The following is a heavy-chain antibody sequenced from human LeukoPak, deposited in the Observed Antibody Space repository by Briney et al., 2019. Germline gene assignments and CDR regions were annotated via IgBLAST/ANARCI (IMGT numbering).Heavy chain of an antibody. J-gene: IGHJ4*02. V-gene: IGHV3-30*18. CDR3: AKILEGYSYGARSYYFDY. Sequence: GGSLRLSCAASGFTFSSYGMHWVRQAPGKGLEWVAVISYDGSNKYYADSVKGRFTISRDNSKNTLYLQMNSLRAEDTAVYYCAKILEGYSYGARSYYFDYWGQGTLVTVSS. CDR1: GFTFSSYG. D-gene: IGHD5-18*01. CDR2: ISYDGSNK.